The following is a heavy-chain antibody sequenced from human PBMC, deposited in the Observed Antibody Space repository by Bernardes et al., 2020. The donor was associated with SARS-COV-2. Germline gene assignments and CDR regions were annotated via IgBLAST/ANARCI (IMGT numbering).Heavy chain of an antibody. CDR2: IHSDGST. CDR1: GFSVSTSY. J-gene: IGHJ6*01. D-gene: IGHD3-10*01. V-gene: IGHV3-53*04. Sequence: GSLRLSCAASGFSVSTSYMSWVRQAPGPGLEWVSTIHSDGSTKYADSVKGRFTISRHTSKNTLYLQVNSLRAEDTAIYYCARDGHFGSGAYYYYGMDVWGQGTTVTVSS. CDR3: ARDGHFGSGAYYYYGMDV.